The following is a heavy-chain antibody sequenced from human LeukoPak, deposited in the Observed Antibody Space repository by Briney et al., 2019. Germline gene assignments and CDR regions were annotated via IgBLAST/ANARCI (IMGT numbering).Heavy chain of an antibody. CDR1: GFTFSSYA. Sequence: PGGSLGLSCAAFGFTFSSYAMGWVRQAPGKGLEWVSAISGSGGDTYYADSVKGRFTFSRDNSKSTLYLQMNSLRPEDTALYYCAKAVRFGEFDYYFFGLDVWGQGTTVTVSS. J-gene: IGHJ6*02. CDR3: AKAVRFGEFDYYFFGLDV. CDR2: ISGSGGDT. V-gene: IGHV3-23*01. D-gene: IGHD3-10*01.